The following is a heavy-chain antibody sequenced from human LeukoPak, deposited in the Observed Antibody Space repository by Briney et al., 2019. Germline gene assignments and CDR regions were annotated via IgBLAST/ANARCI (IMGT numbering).Heavy chain of an antibody. CDR1: EYTFTNYW. D-gene: IGHD2-15*01. J-gene: IGHJ6*02. CDR2: IYPGDSDT. CDR3: ALRVAARTDLGMDV. V-gene: IGHV5-51*01. Sequence: GESLKISCKGSEYTFTNYWIAWVRQMPGKGLEWMGIIYPGDSDTRYSPSFQGQVTISADKSISTAYLQWSSLKASDTAMYYCALRVAARTDLGMDVWGQGTTVTVSS.